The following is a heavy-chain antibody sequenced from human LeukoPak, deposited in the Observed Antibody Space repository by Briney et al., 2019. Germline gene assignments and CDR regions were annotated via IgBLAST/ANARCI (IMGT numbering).Heavy chain of an antibody. Sequence: GGSLRLSCAASGFNFNFYNMNWVRQTPGKGLEWVSYISGSGGATIYADSVKGRFTISRDNAKNSLYLQMNSLRAKDTAMYYCASTYGRGSLNYWGQGTLVTVSS. J-gene: IGHJ4*02. CDR2: ISGSGGAT. D-gene: IGHD4-17*01. V-gene: IGHV3-48*04. CDR3: ASTYGRGSLNY. CDR1: GFNFNFYN.